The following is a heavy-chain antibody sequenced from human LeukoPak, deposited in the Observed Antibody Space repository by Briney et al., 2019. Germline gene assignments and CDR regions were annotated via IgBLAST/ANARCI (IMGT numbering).Heavy chain of an antibody. D-gene: IGHD2-21*01. Sequence: ASVQVSCKASGGTFSSYAISWVRQAPGQGLEWMGGIIPIFGTANYAQKFQGRVTITTDESTSTAYMELSSLRSEDTAVYYCARSGEDRELDYWGQGTLVTVSS. J-gene: IGHJ4*02. V-gene: IGHV1-69*05. CDR2: IIPIFGTA. CDR1: GGTFSSYA. CDR3: ARSGEDRELDY.